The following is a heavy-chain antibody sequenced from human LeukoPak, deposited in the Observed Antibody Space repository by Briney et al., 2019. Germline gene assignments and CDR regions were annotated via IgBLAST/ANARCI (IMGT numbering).Heavy chain of an antibody. J-gene: IGHJ3*02. Sequence: PGRSLRLSCAASGFTFSSYAMHWVRQAPGKGLEWVAVISYDGSNKYYADSVKGRFTISRDNSKNTLYLQMNSLRAEDTAVYYCARDQIRHYYGSGSYYNGAFDIWGQGTMVTVSS. V-gene: IGHV3-30-3*01. D-gene: IGHD3-10*01. CDR3: ARDQIRHYYGSGSYYNGAFDI. CDR1: GFTFSSYA. CDR2: ISYDGSNK.